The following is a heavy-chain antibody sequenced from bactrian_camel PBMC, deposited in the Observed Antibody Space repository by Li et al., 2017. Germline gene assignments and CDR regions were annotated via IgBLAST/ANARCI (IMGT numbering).Heavy chain of an antibody. J-gene: IGHJ4*01. CDR2: ISSDGTT. Sequence: VQLVESGGGSVQSGGSPRLSCVASGLIFSSCEMGWWRQAQGKERETVSTISSDGTTRYADSVKGRFTISRDNAMDTVYLEINSLKPEDTAVYYCVRGLGGSSNYWGQGTQVTVS. CDR3: VRGLGGSSNY. V-gene: IGHV3S53*01. D-gene: IGHD6*01. CDR1: GLIFSSCE.